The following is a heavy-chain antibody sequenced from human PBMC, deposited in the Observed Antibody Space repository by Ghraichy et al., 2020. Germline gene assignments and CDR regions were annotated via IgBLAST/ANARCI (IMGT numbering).Heavy chain of an antibody. CDR2: IHPDGSDT. Sequence: GESLNISCAVSGFTLSSHWMHWVRQAPGKGLVWVSRIHPDGSDTTYADSVKGRFTISRDNAENMVYLQMNSLRAEDAAVHYCVRDRTVAGTGPHFDYWGQGTLVTVSS. D-gene: IGHD6-13*01. V-gene: IGHV3-74*01. CDR1: GFTLSSHW. J-gene: IGHJ4*02. CDR3: VRDRTVAGTGPHFDY.